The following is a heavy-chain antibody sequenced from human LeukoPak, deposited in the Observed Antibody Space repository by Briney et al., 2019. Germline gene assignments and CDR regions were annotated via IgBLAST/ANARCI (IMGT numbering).Heavy chain of an antibody. J-gene: IGHJ4*02. D-gene: IGHD2/OR15-2a*01. V-gene: IGHV3-74*01. Sequence: GGSLRLSCAASGNYWMHWVRQVPGKGLVWVSHINSDGSWTSYAGSVKGRFTISKDNAKNTVYLQMNSLRAEDTAVYYCVSFYETYWGRGTLVTVSS. CDR3: VSFYETY. CDR2: INSDGSWT. CDR1: GNYW.